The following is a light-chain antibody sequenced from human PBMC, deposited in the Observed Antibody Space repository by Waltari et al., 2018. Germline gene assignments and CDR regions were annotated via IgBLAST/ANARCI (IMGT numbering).Light chain of an antibody. CDR1: NLGNRY. V-gene: IGLV3-1*01. J-gene: IGLJ1*01. Sequence: YELTQPPSVSVSPGQTASITCSGDNLGNRYTSWYRQKPGQSPMVVIFENTKRPSGIPERFSGSNSGNTATLTISGTQPLDEADYYCQAWDANTASFGPGTKVTVL. CDR2: ENT. CDR3: QAWDANTAS.